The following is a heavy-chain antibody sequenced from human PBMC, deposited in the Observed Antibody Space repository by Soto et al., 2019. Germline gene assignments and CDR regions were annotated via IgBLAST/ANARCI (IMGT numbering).Heavy chain of an antibody. V-gene: IGHV1-8*02. CDR1: GYTFTSYA. D-gene: IGHD4-17*01. CDR3: ARTDGDLDV. CDR2: MNPKSGHT. Sequence: GASVKVSCKASGYTFTSYAMHWVRQAPGQRLEWMGWMNPKSGHTGSAQKFQGRVTMTRDTSISTAYMELSSLRSEDTAIYYCARTDGDLDVWGQGTTVTVSS. J-gene: IGHJ6*02.